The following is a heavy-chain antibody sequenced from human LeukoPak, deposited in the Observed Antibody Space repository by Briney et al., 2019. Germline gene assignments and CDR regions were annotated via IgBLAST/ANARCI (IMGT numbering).Heavy chain of an antibody. CDR3: ARRVSATRWFDP. CDR1: GFTFSSYW. V-gene: IGHV3-74*01. Sequence: PGGSLRLSCAASGFTFSSYWMHWVRQAPGKGLVWVSRINSDGSTTNYADSVKGRFTISRDNAENTMYLQMNSLRVEDTAVYEGARRVSATRWFDPWGQGTLVTVSS. CDR2: INSDGSTT. D-gene: IGHD2-8*01. J-gene: IGHJ5*02.